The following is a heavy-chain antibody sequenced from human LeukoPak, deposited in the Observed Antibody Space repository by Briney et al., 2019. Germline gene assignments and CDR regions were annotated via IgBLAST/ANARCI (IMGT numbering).Heavy chain of an antibody. CDR3: ARLVSGWYNWFEP. CDR1: GYSFTSYG. D-gene: IGHD6-19*01. V-gene: IGHV5-51*01. CDR2: IYPGDSDT. J-gene: IGHJ5*02. Sequence: LGESLKNSCKGSGYSFTSYGIGWVRQMPGKGLEWMGIIYPGDSDTRYSPSFQGQVTISADKSISTSYLQWSSLKASENAMYSCARLVSGWYNWFEPWGQGTLVTVSS.